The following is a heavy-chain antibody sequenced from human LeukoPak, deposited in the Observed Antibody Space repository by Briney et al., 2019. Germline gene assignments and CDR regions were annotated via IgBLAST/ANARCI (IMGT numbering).Heavy chain of an antibody. CDR3: ARADVSGSDALHGMHV. V-gene: IGHV6-1*01. CDR2: TCYRSKWYN. CDR1: GDSVSSNSAA. Sequence: SQTLSLTCDISGDSVSSNSAAWNWIRQSPSRGLEWLGWTCYRSKWYNDYAVSVKSRITINPETSKNQFSLQLNSVTPEDTAVYYCARADVSGSDALHGMHVWGQGTTDTVSS. D-gene: IGHD5-12*01. J-gene: IGHJ6*02.